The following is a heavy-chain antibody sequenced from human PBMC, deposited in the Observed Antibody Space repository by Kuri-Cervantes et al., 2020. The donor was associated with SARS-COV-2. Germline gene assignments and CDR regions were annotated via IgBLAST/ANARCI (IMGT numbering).Heavy chain of an antibody. CDR2: INPSGGST. CDR1: GYTFTSYY. Sequence: ASVKVSCKASGYTFTSYYMHWVRQAPGQGLEWMGIINPSGGSTSYAQKFQGRVTMTRDTSTSTAYMELSSLRSEDTAVYYCARSGRDGTFDYWGQGTLVTVSS. J-gene: IGHJ4*02. CDR3: ARSGRDGTFDY. V-gene: IGHV1-46*01. D-gene: IGHD6-13*01.